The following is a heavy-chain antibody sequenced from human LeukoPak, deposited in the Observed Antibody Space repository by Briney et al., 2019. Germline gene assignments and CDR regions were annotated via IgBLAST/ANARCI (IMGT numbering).Heavy chain of an antibody. V-gene: IGHV1-18*01. CDR2: ISAYNGNT. D-gene: IGHD5-12*01. CDR1: GYTFTSYG. J-gene: IGHJ4*02. Sequence: ASVKVSCKASGYTFTSYGISWVRQAPGQGLEWMGWISAYNGNTNYAQKLQGRVTMTTDTSTSTVYMELSRLTSDDTAIYYCARDFSGYDEYAYWGQGTLVTVSS. CDR3: ARDFSGYDEYAY.